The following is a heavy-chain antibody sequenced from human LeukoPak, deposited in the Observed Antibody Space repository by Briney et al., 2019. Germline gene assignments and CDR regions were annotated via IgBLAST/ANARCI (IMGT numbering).Heavy chain of an antibody. CDR3: ASEPVVPAANLFDP. J-gene: IGHJ5*02. D-gene: IGHD2-2*01. Sequence: SRTLSLTCTVSGGSISSGSYYWSWIRQPAGKGLEWIGRIYTSGSTNYNPSLKSRVTISVDPSKNQFSLKLSSVTAADTAVYYCASEPVVPAANLFDPWGQGTLVTVSS. CDR2: IYTSGST. CDR1: GGSISSGSYY. V-gene: IGHV4-61*02.